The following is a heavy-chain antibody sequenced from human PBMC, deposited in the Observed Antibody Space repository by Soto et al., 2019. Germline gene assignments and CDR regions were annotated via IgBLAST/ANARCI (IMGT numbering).Heavy chain of an antibody. Sequence: SATLSLTSTVPGGSISSYYWCLIRQPPGKGLEWIGYIYYSGSANYNPSLKSRVTISVDTSKNQFSLKLSSVTAADTAVYYCARGGARYGMDVWGQGTTVTVSS. J-gene: IGHJ6*02. CDR3: ARGGARYGMDV. CDR2: IYYSGSA. V-gene: IGHV4-59*01. CDR1: GGSISSYY.